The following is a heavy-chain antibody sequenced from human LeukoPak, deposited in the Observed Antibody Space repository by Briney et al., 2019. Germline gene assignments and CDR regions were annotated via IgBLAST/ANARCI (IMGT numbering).Heavy chain of an antibody. D-gene: IGHD1-26*01. CDR3: ASGSYYGSYYYYMDV. Sequence: SETLYLTCAVYGGSFSGYYWSWIRQPPGKGLEWIGEINHSGSTNYNPSLKSRVTISVDTSKNQFSLKLSSVTAADTAVYYCASGSYYGSYYYYMDVWGKGTTVTVSS. V-gene: IGHV4-34*01. CDR1: GGSFSGYY. J-gene: IGHJ6*03. CDR2: INHSGST.